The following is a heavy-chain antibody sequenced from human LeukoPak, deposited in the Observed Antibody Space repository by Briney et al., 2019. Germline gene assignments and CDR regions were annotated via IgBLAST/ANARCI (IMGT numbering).Heavy chain of an antibody. V-gene: IGHV4-4*07. CDR1: GGSISSYY. J-gene: IGHJ5*02. D-gene: IGHD3-22*01. CDR2: IYTSGST. Sequence: SETMSLTCTVSGGSISSYYWSWIRQPAGKGLEWIGRIYTSGSTNYNPSLKSRVTMSVDTSKNQFSLKLSSMTAADTAVYYCARDIMYYYDSSGYYWFDPWGQGTLVTVSS. CDR3: ARDIMYYYDSSGYYWFDP.